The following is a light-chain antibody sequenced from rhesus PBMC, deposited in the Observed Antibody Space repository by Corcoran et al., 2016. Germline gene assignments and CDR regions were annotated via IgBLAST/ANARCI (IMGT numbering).Light chain of an antibody. V-gene: IGKV1-69*01. Sequence: DIQMTQSPSSLSASVGDRVTITCRASQGIRNWLDWYQQKPGNAPNLLIYRDSNLETRVPSRFSGSGYGTNFTLTISSLQPEDFATYYCQQHDIFPLTFGGGTKVEIK. CDR3: QQHDIFPLT. CDR2: RDS. CDR1: QGIRNW. J-gene: IGKJ4*01.